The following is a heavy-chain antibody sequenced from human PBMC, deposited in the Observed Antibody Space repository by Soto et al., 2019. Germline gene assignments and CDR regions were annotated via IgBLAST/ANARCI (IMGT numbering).Heavy chain of an antibody. Sequence: LSLTCAVSGCSISSGYYWGWIRQPPGKGLEWIGSINHSGSTYYNPSLKSRVTISVDTSKNQFSLRLSSVTAADTAVYYCAGTGSYYRREADYWGQGTMVTVYS. CDR1: GCSISSGYY. CDR2: INHSGST. D-gene: IGHD1-26*01. CDR3: AGTGSYYRREADY. V-gene: IGHV4-38-2*01. J-gene: IGHJ4*02.